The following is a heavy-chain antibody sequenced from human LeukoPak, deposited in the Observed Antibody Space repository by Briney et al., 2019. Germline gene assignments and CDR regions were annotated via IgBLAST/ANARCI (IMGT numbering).Heavy chain of an antibody. J-gene: IGHJ4*02. Sequence: GASVKVSCKASGYTFTSYDINWVRQATGQGLEWMGWMNPNSGNTGYAQKFQGRVTMTRNTSISTAYMELSSLRSEDTAVYYCATDRGYYDSSGYYYVYWGQGTLVTVSS. V-gene: IGHV1-8*01. CDR2: MNPNSGNT. CDR1: GYTFTSYD. CDR3: ATDRGYYDSSGYYYVY. D-gene: IGHD3-22*01.